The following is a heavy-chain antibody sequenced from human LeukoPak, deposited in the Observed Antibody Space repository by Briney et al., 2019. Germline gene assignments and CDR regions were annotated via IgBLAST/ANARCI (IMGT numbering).Heavy chain of an antibody. CDR3: ARAPYSGWYPNYYYYGMDV. V-gene: IGHV1-69*04. J-gene: IGHJ6*02. Sequence: SVKVSCKASGGTFSSYAISWVRQAPGQGLEWMGRIIPIPDISNYAQKFQGRVTITADKTTSTAYMELSSLGSEDTALYYCARAPYSGWYPNYYYYGMDVWGQGTTVTVSS. D-gene: IGHD6-19*01. CDR2: IIPIPDIS. CDR1: GGTFSSYA.